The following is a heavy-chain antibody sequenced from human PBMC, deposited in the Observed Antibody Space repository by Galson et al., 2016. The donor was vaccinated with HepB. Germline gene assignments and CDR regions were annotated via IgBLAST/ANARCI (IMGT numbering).Heavy chain of an antibody. J-gene: IGHJ6*02. Sequence: SLRLSCAASGFRFSDSNMNWVRQAPGRGLEWVAYISARSGTIYYADSVQGRFPISRDNANNSLSLQMNSLRAEDTAFYYCARPYTYYFGSGSYFDVLHYGMDVWGQGTTVTVSS. V-gene: IGHV3-48*01. CDR3: ARPYTYYFGSGSYFDVLHYGMDV. CDR1: GFRFSDSN. CDR2: ISARSGTI. D-gene: IGHD3-10*01.